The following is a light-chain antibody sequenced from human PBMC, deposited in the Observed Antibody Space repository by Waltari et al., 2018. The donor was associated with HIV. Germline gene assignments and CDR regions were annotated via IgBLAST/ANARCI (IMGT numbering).Light chain of an antibody. Sequence: SVLTQPPSLSGAPGQWVTISCTGTNSHTRAGSDVHCYRQLPGAAPDLVVYGDSIRPLGVPDRFSGSKSGTSASLAINGLQTEDEGDYYCQSYDSSLSGLWVFGGGTRLTVL. V-gene: IGLV1-40*01. CDR3: QSYDSSLSGLWV. CDR1: NSHTRAGSD. J-gene: IGLJ3*02. CDR2: GDS.